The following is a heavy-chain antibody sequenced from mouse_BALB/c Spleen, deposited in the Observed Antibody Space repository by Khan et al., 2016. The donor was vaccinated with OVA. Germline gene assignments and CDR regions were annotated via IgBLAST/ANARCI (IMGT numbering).Heavy chain of an antibody. J-gene: IGHJ2*01. Sequence: QLEESGPGLVKPSQSLSLTCTVTGYSITSGYGWNWIRQFPGNKLEWMGYISYSGSTNYNPSLKSRISITRDTSKNQFFLQLNSVTTEYTASYYCARTARINYWGQGTTLTVSS. V-gene: IGHV3-2*02. CDR2: ISYSGST. CDR3: ARTARINY. CDR1: GYSITSGYG. D-gene: IGHD1-2*01.